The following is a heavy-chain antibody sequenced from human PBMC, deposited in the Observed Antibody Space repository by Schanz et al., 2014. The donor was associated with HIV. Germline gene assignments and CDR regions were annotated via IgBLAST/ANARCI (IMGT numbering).Heavy chain of an antibody. V-gene: IGHV3-30*04. D-gene: IGHD3-3*01. CDR1: GFPFDGYS. Sequence: QVQLVESGGGVVPPGRSLRLSCVSSGFPFDGYSMHWVRQAPGKGLEWVAVISYDGSKKDHADSVKGRFTISRDNAKNSLYLQMNSLRVEDTGKYYCARDGGIPVYRFVKWITYYYGLDVWGHGTTVTVS. CDR2: ISYDGSKK. CDR3: ARDGGIPVYRFVKWITYYYGLDV. J-gene: IGHJ6*02.